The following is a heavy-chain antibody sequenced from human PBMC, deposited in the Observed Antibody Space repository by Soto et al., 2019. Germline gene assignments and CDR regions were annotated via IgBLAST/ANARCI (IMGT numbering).Heavy chain of an antibody. CDR1: GGSISSSNW. CDR3: ARATHRGSSGWFDSDY. CDR2: IYHSGST. J-gene: IGHJ4*02. Sequence: PSETLSLTCAVSGGSISSSNWWSWVRQPPGKGLEWIGEIYHSGSTNYNPSLKSRVTIPVDKSKNQFSLKLSSVTAADTAVYYCARATHRGSSGWFDSDYWGQGTLVTVSS. V-gene: IGHV4-4*02. D-gene: IGHD6-19*01.